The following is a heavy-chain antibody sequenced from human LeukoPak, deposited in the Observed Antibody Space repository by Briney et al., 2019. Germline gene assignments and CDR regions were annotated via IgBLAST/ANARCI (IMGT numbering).Heavy chain of an antibody. CDR2: IRYDGSNK. V-gene: IGHV3-30*02. J-gene: IGHJ3*02. D-gene: IGHD4-11*01. Sequence: SGGSLRLSCAASGFTFSSYGMHWVRQAPGKGLEWVAFIRYDGSNKYYADSVKGRFTISRDNSKNTLYLQMNSLRAEDTAVYYCAKSVTTWWDAFDIWGQGTMVTVSS. CDR1: GFTFSSYG. CDR3: AKSVTTWWDAFDI.